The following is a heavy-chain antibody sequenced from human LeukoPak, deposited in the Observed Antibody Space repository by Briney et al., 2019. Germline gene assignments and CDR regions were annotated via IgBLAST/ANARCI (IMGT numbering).Heavy chain of an antibody. D-gene: IGHD3-10*01. CDR3: AKADLWEYYYGSGAFPYYYYGMDV. CDR2: ISGSGGST. J-gene: IGHJ6*02. CDR1: GFTFSSYA. Sequence: PGGSLRLSCAASGFTFSSYAMSWVRQAPGKGLEWVSAISGSGGSTYYADSVKGRFTISRDNSKNTLYLQMNSLRAEDTAVYYCAKADLWEYYYGSGAFPYYYYGMDVWGQGTTVTVSS. V-gene: IGHV3-23*01.